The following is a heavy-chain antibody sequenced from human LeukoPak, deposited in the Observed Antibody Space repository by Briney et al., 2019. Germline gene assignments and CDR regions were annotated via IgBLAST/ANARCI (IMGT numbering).Heavy chain of an antibody. CDR2: ISGTSSPR. CDR3: AKEAYSGYDFLDY. V-gene: IGHV3-23*01. Sequence: GGSLRLSCAASGFTFSNYYMSWVRQAPGKGLEWVSYISGTSSPRYYADSVKGRFTISRDNSKNTLYLQMNSLRAEDTAVYYCAKEAYSGYDFLDYWGQGTLVTVSS. CDR1: GFTFSNYY. D-gene: IGHD5-12*01. J-gene: IGHJ4*02.